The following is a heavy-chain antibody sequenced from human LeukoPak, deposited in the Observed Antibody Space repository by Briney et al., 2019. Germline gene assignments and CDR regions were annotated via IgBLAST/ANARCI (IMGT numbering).Heavy chain of an antibody. J-gene: IGHJ5*02. Sequence: GASVNVSCKASGYTFTGYYMHWVRQAPGQGLEWMGRINPNSGGTNYAQKFQGRVTMTRDTSISTAYMELSRLRSDDTAVYYCARVGAIRLGANWFDPWGQGTLVTVSS. CDR2: INPNSGGT. CDR3: ARVGAIRLGANWFDP. V-gene: IGHV1-2*06. CDR1: GYTFTGYY. D-gene: IGHD1-26*01.